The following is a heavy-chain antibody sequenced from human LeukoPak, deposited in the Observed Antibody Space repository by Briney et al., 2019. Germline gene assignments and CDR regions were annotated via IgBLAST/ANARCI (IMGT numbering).Heavy chain of an antibody. CDR3: ARALVSPNWFDP. V-gene: IGHV4-59*01. CDR1: GGSISRYY. D-gene: IGHD2-2*01. J-gene: IGHJ5*02. CDR2: IYYSGST. Sequence: SETLSLTCTVSGGSISRYYWSWIRQPPGKGLEWIGYIYYSGSTNYNPSLKSRVTISVDTSKNQFSLKLSSVTAADTAVYYCARALVSPNWFDPWGQGTLVTVSS.